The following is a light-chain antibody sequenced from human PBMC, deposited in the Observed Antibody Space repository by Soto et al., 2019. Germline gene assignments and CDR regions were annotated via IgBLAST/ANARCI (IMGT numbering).Light chain of an antibody. CDR3: QQDCSSPWT. J-gene: IGKJ1*01. CDR2: GAS. V-gene: IGKV3-20*01. Sequence: EIVLTQSPGTLSLSPGDRATLSCRASQSVSDTYIAWYQQKPGQAPRLLIYGASSRATGMPDRFSGSGSGTDFTLTISRLEPEDWAVYYCQQDCSSPWTLGQGTKVEIK. CDR1: QSVSDTY.